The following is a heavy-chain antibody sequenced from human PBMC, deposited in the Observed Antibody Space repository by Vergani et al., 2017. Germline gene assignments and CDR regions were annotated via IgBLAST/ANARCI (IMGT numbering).Heavy chain of an antibody. CDR3: ATKSCGTPGCQRGYFSE. D-gene: IGHD1-1*01. J-gene: IGHJ1*01. CDR2: ISYDGTEK. Sequence: QVHLVESVGGVVQPGRSLRLSCVVSGFTSSYYGMHWVRQAPGKGLEWVAGISYDGTEKYYADSVKGRFTISRDNAKSTLYLQMNSLRTEDTAVYYCATKSCGTPGCQRGYFSEWGQGTLVTVSS. V-gene: IGHV3-30*03. CDR1: GFTSSYYG.